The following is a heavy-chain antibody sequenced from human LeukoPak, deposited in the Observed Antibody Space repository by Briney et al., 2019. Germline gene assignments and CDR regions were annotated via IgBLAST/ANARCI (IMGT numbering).Heavy chain of an antibody. D-gene: IGHD6-6*01. CDR3: ARDQESSGAFDI. CDR2: ISSSSSTI. V-gene: IGHV3-48*01. CDR1: GFTFSSYS. J-gene: IGHJ3*02. Sequence: TGGSLRLSCAASGFTFSSYSMNWVRQAPGKGLEWVSYISSSSSTIYYADSVKGRFTISRDNAKNSLYLQMNSLRAEDTAVYYCARDQESSGAFDIWGQGTMATVSS.